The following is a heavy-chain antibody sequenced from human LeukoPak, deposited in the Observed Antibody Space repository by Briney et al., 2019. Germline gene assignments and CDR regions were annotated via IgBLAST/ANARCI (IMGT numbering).Heavy chain of an antibody. D-gene: IGHD3-10*01. CDR2: ISYDGSNK. J-gene: IGHJ6*02. V-gene: IGHV3-30*18. CDR1: GFTFSSYG. CDR3: AKDRGAPRWYYYGMDV. Sequence: GGSLRLSCAASGFTFSSYGMHWVRQAPGKGLEWVAVISYDGSNKYYADSVKGRFTISRDNSKNTLYLQMNCLRAEDTAVYYCAKDRGAPRWYYYGMDVWGQGTTVTVSS.